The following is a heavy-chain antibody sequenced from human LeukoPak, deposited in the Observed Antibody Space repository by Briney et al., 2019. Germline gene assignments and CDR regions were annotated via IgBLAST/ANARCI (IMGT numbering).Heavy chain of an antibody. J-gene: IGHJ4*02. CDR1: GGTFSSYA. CDR3: ASSRSSGWAISGY. D-gene: IGHD6-19*01. CDR2: IIPIFGTA. V-gene: IGHV1-69*01. Sequence: AASVKVSCKASGGTFSSYAISWVRQAPGQGLEWMGGIIPIFGTANYAQKFQGRVTITADESTSTAYMELSSLRSEDTAVYYCASSRSSGWAISGYWGQGTLVTVSS.